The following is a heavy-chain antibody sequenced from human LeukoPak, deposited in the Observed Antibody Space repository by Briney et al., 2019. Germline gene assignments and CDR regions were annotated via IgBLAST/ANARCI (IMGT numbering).Heavy chain of an antibody. V-gene: IGHV4-59*01. CDR1: GGSISSYY. CDR2: IYYSGST. Sequence: SGTLSLTCTVSGGSISSYYWSWIRQPPGKGLEWVGYIYYSGSTNYNPSLKSRVTISVDTSKNQFSLKLSSVTAADTAVYYCARDFIAATAFDIWGQGTMVTVSS. CDR3: ARDFIAATAFDI. J-gene: IGHJ3*02. D-gene: IGHD6-25*01.